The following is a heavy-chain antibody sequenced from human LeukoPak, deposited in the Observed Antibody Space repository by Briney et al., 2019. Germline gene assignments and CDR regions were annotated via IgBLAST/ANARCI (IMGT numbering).Heavy chain of an antibody. V-gene: IGHV4-39*01. CDR3: ARQLYKLLYTHYYMDV. D-gene: IGHD2-2*02. J-gene: IGHJ6*03. CDR1: GGSISSSSYY. CDR2: IYYSGSA. Sequence: SETLSLTCTVSGGSISSSSYYWGWIRQPPGKGLEWIGNIYYSGSASYNPSLKSRVTISVDTSKNQFSLRLSSVTAADTAVYYCARQLYKLLYTHYYMDVWGKGTTVTVSS.